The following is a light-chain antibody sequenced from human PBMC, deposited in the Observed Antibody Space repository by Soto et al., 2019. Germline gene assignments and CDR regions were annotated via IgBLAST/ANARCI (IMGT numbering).Light chain of an antibody. J-gene: IGLJ2*01. Sequence: QSALTQPASVSGSPGQSITISCTGTSSDVGGYNYVSGYQQHPGKAPKLMIYEVNNRPSGVSNRFSGSKSGNTASLTISGLQAEDEADYYCNSYTSSSTRVFGGGTKLTV. CDR2: EVN. CDR3: NSYTSSSTRV. CDR1: SSDVGGYNY. V-gene: IGLV2-14*01.